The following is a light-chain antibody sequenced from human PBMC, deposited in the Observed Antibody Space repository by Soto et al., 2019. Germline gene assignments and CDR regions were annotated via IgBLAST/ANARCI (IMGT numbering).Light chain of an antibody. V-gene: IGLV2-14*01. CDR1: SSDVGGYNY. J-gene: IGLJ2*01. CDR2: DVS. Sequence: QSALTQPASVSGSPGQSITSSCTGTSSDVGGYNYVSWYQQHPGKAPKLMIYDVSNRPSGVSNRFSGSKSGNTASLTISGLQAEDEADYYYSSYTSSSTLVVFGGGTKLTVL. CDR3: SSYTSSSTLVV.